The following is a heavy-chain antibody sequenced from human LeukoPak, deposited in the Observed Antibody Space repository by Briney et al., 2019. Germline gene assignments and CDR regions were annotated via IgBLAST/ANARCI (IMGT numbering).Heavy chain of an antibody. V-gene: IGHV4-59*08. CDR2: IFYSGGT. Sequence: PSETLSLTCTVSGGSISSYYWSWIRQPPGKGLEWIGYIFYSGGTNYNPSLKSRVTISVDTSKNQFSLKLSSVTAADTAVYYCARSSYGGYYDSSGYYGYWGQGTLATVSS. CDR1: GGSISSYY. D-gene: IGHD3-22*01. J-gene: IGHJ4*02. CDR3: ARSSYGGYYDSSGYYGY.